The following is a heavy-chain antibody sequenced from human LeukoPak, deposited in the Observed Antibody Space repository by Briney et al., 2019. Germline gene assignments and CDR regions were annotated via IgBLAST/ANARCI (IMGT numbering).Heavy chain of an antibody. CDR3: ARRGGCISTSCNLDY. J-gene: IGHJ4*02. CDR2: ISPNGGGT. D-gene: IGHD2-2*01. CDR1: GYTFTSYY. V-gene: IGHV1-46*03. Sequence: ASVKVSCKTSGYTFTSYYMHWMRQAPGQGLEWVGMISPNGGGTSSAQKFQGRVTMTRDTSTSTVYMELSSLRAEDTAIYYCARRGGCISTSCNLDYWGQGTLVTVSS.